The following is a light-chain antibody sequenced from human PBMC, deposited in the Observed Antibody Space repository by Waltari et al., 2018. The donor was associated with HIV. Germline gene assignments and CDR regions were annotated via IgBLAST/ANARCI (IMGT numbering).Light chain of an antibody. Sequence: HSALTQPASVSGSPGQSITISCTGTSSDIGGYKYVSWYQQQPGKAPKLMISEVSNRPSGVSNRFSGSKSGNTASLTISGLQAEDEADYYCSSYTTSSNWVFGGGTKLTVL. CDR1: SSDIGGYKY. CDR2: EVS. V-gene: IGLV2-14*01. J-gene: IGLJ3*02. CDR3: SSYTTSSNWV.